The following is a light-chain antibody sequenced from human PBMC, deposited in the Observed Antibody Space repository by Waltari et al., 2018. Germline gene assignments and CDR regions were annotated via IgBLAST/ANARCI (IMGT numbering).Light chain of an antibody. CDR2: GNS. CDR1: SSNIGAGYD. CDR3: QSYDSSLSGWV. Sequence: QSVLTQPPSVSGAPGQRVTISCTGSSSNIGAGYDVHWYQQLPGTAPKLLIYGNSNRPSGVPDRFPGSRSGTSASLAITGFQAEDEADYYCQSYDSSLSGWVFGGGTKLTVL. V-gene: IGLV1-40*01. J-gene: IGLJ3*02.